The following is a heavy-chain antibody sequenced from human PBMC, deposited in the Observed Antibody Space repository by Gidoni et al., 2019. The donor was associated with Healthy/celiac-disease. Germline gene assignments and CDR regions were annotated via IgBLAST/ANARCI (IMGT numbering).Heavy chain of an antibody. Sequence: SNAWMSWVRQAPGKGLEWVGRIKSKTDGGTTDYAAPVKGRFTISRDDSKNTLYLQMNSLKTEDTAVYYCTTGVRYVQLWLGYFDLWGRGTLVTVSS. V-gene: IGHV3-15*01. CDR2: IKSKTDGGTT. D-gene: IGHD5-18*01. CDR3: TTGVRYVQLWLGYFDL. CDR1: SNAW. J-gene: IGHJ2*01.